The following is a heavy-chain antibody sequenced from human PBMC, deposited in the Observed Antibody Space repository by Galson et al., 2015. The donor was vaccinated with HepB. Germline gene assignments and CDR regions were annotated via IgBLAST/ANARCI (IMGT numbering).Heavy chain of an antibody. CDR1: GFTFSSYA. Sequence: SLRLSCAVSGFTFSSYAMHWVRQTPGKGLEWVAVISYDGSNKYYADPVKGRSIISRDNSKNTLYLQMNSLRPEDSAVYFCARDVGHNTYYYYGMDVWGQGTTVTVSS. CDR3: ARDVGHNTYYYYGMDV. J-gene: IGHJ6*02. CDR2: ISYDGSNK. D-gene: IGHD1-26*01. V-gene: IGHV3-30*04.